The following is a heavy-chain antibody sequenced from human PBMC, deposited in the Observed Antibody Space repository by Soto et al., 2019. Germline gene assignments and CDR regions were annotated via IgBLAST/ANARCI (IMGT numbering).Heavy chain of an antibody. J-gene: IGHJ4*02. CDR3: ATGGYHFDY. CDR2: IKSEPNGGTT. Sequence: GGSLRLSCEGSGFIFSNAWMNWVRQAPGKGLEWVGRIKSEPNGGTTDYAAPVKGRFTVSRDDSKRTVYLQMNSLKAEDTAVYYCATGGYHFDYWGQGTLVTVSS. CDR1: GFIFSNAW. V-gene: IGHV3-15*01. D-gene: IGHD2-15*01.